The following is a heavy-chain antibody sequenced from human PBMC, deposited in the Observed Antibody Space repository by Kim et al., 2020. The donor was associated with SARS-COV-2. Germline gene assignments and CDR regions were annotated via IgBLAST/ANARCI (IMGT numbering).Heavy chain of an antibody. J-gene: IGHJ2*01. V-gene: IGHV3-23*01. CDR3: AKRGALRWYFDL. Sequence: TYDADSVKGRFTISRDNSKNTLYLQMNRLRAEDTALYYCAKRGALRWYFDLWGRGTLVTVSS. D-gene: IGHD1-26*01. CDR2: T.